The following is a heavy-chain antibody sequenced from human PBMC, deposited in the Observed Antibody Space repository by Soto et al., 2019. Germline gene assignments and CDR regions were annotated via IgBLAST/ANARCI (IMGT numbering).Heavy chain of an antibody. CDR1: GGTFSSYA. CDR2: IIPMFATA. Sequence: QVQLVQSGAEVKKPGSSVKVSCKASGGTFSSYAISWVRQAPGQGLEWLGGIIPMFATANYAQKFQGRVMITADKSTSTVYIDLRSLRSEDTAIYYCARASGVYCSIPTCPQGYYSMAVWGQGATVTVSS. D-gene: IGHD2-2*01. V-gene: IGHV1-69*06. CDR3: ARASGVYCSIPTCPQGYYSMAV. J-gene: IGHJ6*02.